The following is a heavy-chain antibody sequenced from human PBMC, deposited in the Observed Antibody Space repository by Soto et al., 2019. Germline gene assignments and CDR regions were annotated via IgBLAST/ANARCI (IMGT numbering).Heavy chain of an antibody. J-gene: IGHJ6*02. Sequence: QVQLVQSGAEVKMPGSSVKFSCEASGGTFSRFSTTWVRQAPGQGLEWMGWINAGNGNTKYSQKFQGRVTITRDTSASTAYMELSSLRSEDTAVYYCARYYDFWSGYSPYYYGMDVWGQGTTVTVSS. CDR3: ARYYDFWSGYSPYYYGMDV. CDR1: GGTFSRFS. V-gene: IGHV1-3*01. D-gene: IGHD3-3*01. CDR2: INAGNGNT.